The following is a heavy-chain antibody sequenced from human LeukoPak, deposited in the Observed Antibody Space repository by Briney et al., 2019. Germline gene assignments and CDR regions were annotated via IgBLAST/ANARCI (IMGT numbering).Heavy chain of an antibody. D-gene: IGHD2-15*01. CDR2: ISYDGSNK. J-gene: IGHJ4*02. CDR3: AKDQGVVAAIYYFDY. Sequence: PGGSLRLSCAASGFTFSSYGRHWVRQAPGKGLEWVAVISYDGSNKYYADSVKGRFTISRDNSKNTLCLQMNSLRAEDTAVYYCAKDQGVVAAIYYFDYWGQGTLVTVSS. V-gene: IGHV3-30*18. CDR1: GFTFSSYG.